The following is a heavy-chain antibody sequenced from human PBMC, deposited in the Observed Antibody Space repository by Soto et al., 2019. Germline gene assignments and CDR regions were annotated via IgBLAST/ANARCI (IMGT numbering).Heavy chain of an antibody. CDR1: GGTFSSYA. Sequence: QVQLVQSGAEVKKPGSSVKVSCKASGGTFSSYAITWVRQAPGQGLEWMGGIIPIFGTANYAQKFQGRVTVTADESTSTAYMELSSLRSEDTAVYYCATEGDGSGSYYYGMDVWGQGTTVTVSS. CDR2: IIPIFGTA. D-gene: IGHD3-22*01. V-gene: IGHV1-69*12. J-gene: IGHJ6*02. CDR3: ATEGDGSGSYYYGMDV.